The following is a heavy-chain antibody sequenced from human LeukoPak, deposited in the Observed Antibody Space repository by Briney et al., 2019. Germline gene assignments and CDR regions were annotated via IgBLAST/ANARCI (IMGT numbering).Heavy chain of an antibody. D-gene: IGHD2-2*01. CDR1: GFTFGDYA. CDR3: ASAGAYSSTSIIPFAP. CDR2: INHSGST. Sequence: GSLRLSCTASGFTFGDYAMSWIRQPPGKGLEWIGEINHSGSTNYNPSLKSRVTISVDTSKNQFSLKLSSVTAADTAVYYCASAGAYSSTSIIPFAPGGQGTLVTVSS. V-gene: IGHV4-34*01. J-gene: IGHJ5*02.